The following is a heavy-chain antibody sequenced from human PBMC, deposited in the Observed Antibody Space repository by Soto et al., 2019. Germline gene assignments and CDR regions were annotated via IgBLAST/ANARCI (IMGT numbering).Heavy chain of an antibody. CDR3: ARVTTDFDY. V-gene: IGHV4-34*01. Sequence: TSETLSLTCAVYGGSFSGYYWSWIRQPPGKGLEWIGEINHSGSTNYNPSLKSRVTISVDTSKNQFSLKLSSVTAADTAVYYCARVTTDFDYWGQGTLVTVS. CDR2: INHSGST. D-gene: IGHD4-17*01. J-gene: IGHJ4*02. CDR1: GGSFSGYY.